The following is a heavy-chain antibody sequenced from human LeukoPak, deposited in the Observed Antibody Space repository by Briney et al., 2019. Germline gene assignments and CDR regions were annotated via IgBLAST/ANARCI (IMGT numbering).Heavy chain of an antibody. CDR3: AKGPIAARPHWFDP. CDR2: IRYDGSNK. CDR1: GFTFSSYG. Sequence: GGSLRLSCAASGFTFSSYGMHWVRQAPGKGLEWVAFIRYDGSNKYYADSVKGRFTISRDNSKNTLYLQMNSLRAEDTAVYYCAKGPIAARPHWFDPWGQGTLVTVSS. D-gene: IGHD6-6*01. J-gene: IGHJ5*02. V-gene: IGHV3-30*02.